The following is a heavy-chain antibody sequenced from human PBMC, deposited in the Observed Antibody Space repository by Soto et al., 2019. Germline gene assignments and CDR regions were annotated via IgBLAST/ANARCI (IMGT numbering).Heavy chain of an antibody. V-gene: IGHV3-23*01. CDR1: GFAFSDYA. Sequence: EVHLLESGGGLVQPGGSLRLSCAASGFAFSDYAMTWVRQAPGQGLEWVADISDGDGATHYAESVKGRFTISRDDSKNTLYLQMDSLRAEDAAVYYCTEGRTFFDFWGQGTLVTVSS. CDR3: TEGRTFFDF. CDR2: ISDGDGAT. J-gene: IGHJ4*02. D-gene: IGHD3-16*01.